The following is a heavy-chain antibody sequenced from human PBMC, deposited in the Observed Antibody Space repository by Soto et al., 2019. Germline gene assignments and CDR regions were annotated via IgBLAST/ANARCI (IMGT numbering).Heavy chain of an antibody. CDR1: GGSISSTNW. CDR3: ARETADYGGNSRYFDL. CDR2: MYHSGST. D-gene: IGHD4-17*01. Sequence: QVQLQESGPGLVKPSGTLSLTCAVSGGSISSTNWWIWVRQPPGKGLEWIGEMYHSGSTNYNPSPKSRVTISIDKSKNQFSLKLSSVTAADTAAYYCARETADYGGNSRYFDLWGRGTLVTVSS. J-gene: IGHJ2*01. V-gene: IGHV4-4*02.